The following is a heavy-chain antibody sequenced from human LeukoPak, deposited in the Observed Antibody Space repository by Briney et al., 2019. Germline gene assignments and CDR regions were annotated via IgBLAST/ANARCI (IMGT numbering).Heavy chain of an antibody. Sequence: GGSLRLSCAASGFTFSSYAMSWVRQAPGKGLEWVSPISSSSSYIYYADSVKGRFTISRDNAKNSLYLQMNSLRVEDTAIYYCARDRAMDDYWGQGTLVTVSS. J-gene: IGHJ4*02. V-gene: IGHV3-21*01. CDR3: ARDRAMDDY. CDR2: ISSSSSYI. CDR1: GFTFSSYA.